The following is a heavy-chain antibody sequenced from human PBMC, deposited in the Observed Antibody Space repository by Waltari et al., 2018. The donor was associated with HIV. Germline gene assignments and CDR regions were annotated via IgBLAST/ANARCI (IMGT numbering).Heavy chain of an antibody. Sequence: QVQLVESGGGVVQPGGSLRLSCGASGFTFDNYGNHWVRQAPGKGLDWVASISYDGRHIYYADSVNGRFTISRDNSKNTVYLQMTSLRPEDTTVYSCAKEGWDLLEFGYYFDSWGQGTLVTVSS. J-gene: IGHJ4*01. CDR1: GFTFDNYG. CDR3: AKEGWDLLEFGYYFDS. CDR2: ISYDGRHI. D-gene: IGHD1-26*01. V-gene: IGHV3-30*18.